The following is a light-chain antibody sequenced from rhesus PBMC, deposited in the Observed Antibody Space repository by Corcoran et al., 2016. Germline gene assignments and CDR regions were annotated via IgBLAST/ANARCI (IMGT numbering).Light chain of an antibody. CDR2: KES. J-gene: IGKJ2*01. V-gene: IGKV1-22*01. CDR3: QQDNNRPYS. Sequence: DIQMTQSPPSLPASLGDTVTLTCRARQGISTSLDWYQQNNGKAPKVLIYKESSLQSGVQSRFIGTGSGTDCTLTISSLKAEDFATYYCQQDNNRPYSFGQGTTVEIK. CDR1: QGISTS.